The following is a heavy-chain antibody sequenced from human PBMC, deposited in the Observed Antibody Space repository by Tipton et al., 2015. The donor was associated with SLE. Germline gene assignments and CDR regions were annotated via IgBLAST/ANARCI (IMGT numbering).Heavy chain of an antibody. Sequence: SLRLSCAASGFTFDDYTMHWVRQAPGKGLEWVSLISWDGSSTYYADSVKGRFTISRDNSKNSLYLQMNSLRTEDTALYYCARDRSFQGLYWGQGTLVTVSS. V-gene: IGHV3-43*01. CDR2: ISWDGSST. J-gene: IGHJ4*02. CDR1: GFTFDDYT. D-gene: IGHD1-14*01. CDR3: ARDRSFQGLY.